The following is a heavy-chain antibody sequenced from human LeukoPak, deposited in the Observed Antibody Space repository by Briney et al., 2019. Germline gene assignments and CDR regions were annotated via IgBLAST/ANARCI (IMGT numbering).Heavy chain of an antibody. Sequence: PGGSLRLSCAASGFTFSSYWMSWVRQPPGKGLEWIGEINHSGSTNYNPSLKSRVTISVDTSKNQFSLHLNSVTPEDTAVYYCARGSHSSSWYFDYWGQGTLVTVSS. CDR3: ARGSHSSSWYFDY. D-gene: IGHD6-13*01. V-gene: IGHV4-34*01. CDR1: GFTFSSYW. J-gene: IGHJ4*02. CDR2: INHSGST.